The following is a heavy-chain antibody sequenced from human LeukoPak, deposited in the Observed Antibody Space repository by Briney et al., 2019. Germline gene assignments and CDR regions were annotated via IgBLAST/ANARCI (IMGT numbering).Heavy chain of an antibody. Sequence: SETLSLTCVVCGGXFSGYYCSWIRQPPGKGLEWIGQINHSGSTNYNPSLKSRVTISVDTSNNQFSLKLSSVTAADTAVYYCARRVAAYDFDYWGQGTLVTVSS. V-gene: IGHV4-34*01. D-gene: IGHD2-15*01. CDR1: GGXFSGYY. J-gene: IGHJ4*02. CDR2: INHSGST. CDR3: ARRVAAYDFDY.